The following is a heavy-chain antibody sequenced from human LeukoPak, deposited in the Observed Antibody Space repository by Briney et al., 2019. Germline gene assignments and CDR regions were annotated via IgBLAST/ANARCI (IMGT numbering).Heavy chain of an antibody. CDR2: IYYSGST. D-gene: IGHD4-11*01. Sequence: SETLSLTCTVSGGSISSSSYYWGWIRQPPGKGLEWIGSIYYSGSTYYNPSLKSRVTISVDTSKNQFSLKLSSVTAADTAVYYCAGELSNYYYFDYWGQGTLVTVSS. CDR1: GGSISSSSYY. CDR3: AGELSNYYYFDY. V-gene: IGHV4-39*07. J-gene: IGHJ4*02.